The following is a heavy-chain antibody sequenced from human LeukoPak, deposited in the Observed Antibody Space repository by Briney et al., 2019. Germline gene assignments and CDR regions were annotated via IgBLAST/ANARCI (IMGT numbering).Heavy chain of an antibody. CDR3: AKGVFGVNRAFDY. J-gene: IGHJ4*02. CDR1: GFTFNTCA. D-gene: IGHD3-3*01. Sequence: GGSLRLSCEASGFTFNTCAMSGVRQPPGKGLEWVSAISESGSGTYYADSVKGRFTISRDNSKNTLYLQMNSLRVDDTALYYCAKGVFGVNRAFDYWGQGTLVTVSS. V-gene: IGHV3-23*01. CDR2: ISESGSGT.